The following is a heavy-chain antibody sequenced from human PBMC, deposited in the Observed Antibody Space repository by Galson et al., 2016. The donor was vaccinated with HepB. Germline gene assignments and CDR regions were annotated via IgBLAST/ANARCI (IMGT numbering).Heavy chain of an antibody. D-gene: IGHD3-16*01. V-gene: IGHV3-64D*06. CDR1: GFTFSSYA. CDR2: ITGNGAIT. Sequence: SLRLSCAASGFTFSSYAIHWVRQAPGKGLEYLSEITGNGAITYYADSVKGRFTISRDNSRNTLYLQMSSLTTEDTAVYYCVKDQGGTWGAFDIWGQGTTVTVSS. CDR3: VKDQGGTWGAFDI. J-gene: IGHJ3*02.